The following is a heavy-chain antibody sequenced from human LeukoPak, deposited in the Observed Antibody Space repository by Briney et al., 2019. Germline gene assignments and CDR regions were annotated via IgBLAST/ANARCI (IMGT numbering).Heavy chain of an antibody. CDR1: GYTFTSYY. CDR2: INPSGGST. V-gene: IGHV1-46*01. Sequence: ASVKVSCKASGYTFTSYYMHWVRQAPGQGLEWMGIINPSGGSTSYAQKFQGRVTMTRDMSTSTVYMELSSLRSEDTAVYYCARELPPQWLQSSFDYWGQGTLVTVSS. D-gene: IGHD5-24*01. J-gene: IGHJ4*02. CDR3: ARELPPQWLQSSFDY.